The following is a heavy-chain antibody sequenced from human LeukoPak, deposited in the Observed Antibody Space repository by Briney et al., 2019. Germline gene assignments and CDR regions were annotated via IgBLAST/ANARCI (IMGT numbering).Heavy chain of an antibody. Sequence: GASVKVSCKASGYTFTDYYMNWVRQAPGQGLEWMGWINRNSGGTNYAQKFQGRVTTTRDTSITTAYMELSSLRSDDTAMYYCTRALGSDYWGQGTLVTVSS. CDR2: INRNSGGT. CDR1: GYTFTDYY. J-gene: IGHJ4*02. V-gene: IGHV1-2*02. D-gene: IGHD1-26*01. CDR3: TRALGSDY.